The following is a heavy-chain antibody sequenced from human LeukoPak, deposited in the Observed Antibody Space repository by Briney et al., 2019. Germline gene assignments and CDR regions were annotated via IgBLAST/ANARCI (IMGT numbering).Heavy chain of an antibody. CDR2: INHSGST. V-gene: IGHV4-34*01. CDR1: GGSFSGYY. J-gene: IGHJ2*01. Sequence: SETLSLTCAVYGGSFSGYYWSWIRQPPGKGLEWIGEINHSGSTNYNPSLKSRVTISVDTSKNQFSLKLSSATAADTAVYYCARLGYYYDSSGYYCWYFDLWGRGTLVTVSS. CDR3: ARLGYYYDSSGYYCWYFDL. D-gene: IGHD3-22*01.